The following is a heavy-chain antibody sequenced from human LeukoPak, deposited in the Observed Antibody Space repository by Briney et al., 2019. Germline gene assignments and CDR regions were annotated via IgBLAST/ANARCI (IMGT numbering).Heavy chain of an antibody. J-gene: IGHJ5*02. V-gene: IGHV5-51*01. CDR2: IYPGDSDT. Sequence: GASLKISCKGSGYSFTSYWIGWVRQLPGKGLEWMGIIYPGDSDTRYSPSFQGQVTISADKSISTAYLQWSSLKASDTAMYYCARQDSSWYSWFDPWGQGTLVTVSS. CDR3: ARQDSSWYSWFDP. D-gene: IGHD6-13*01. CDR1: GYSFTSYW.